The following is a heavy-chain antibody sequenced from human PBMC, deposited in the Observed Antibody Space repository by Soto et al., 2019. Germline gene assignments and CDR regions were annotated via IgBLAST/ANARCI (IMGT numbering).Heavy chain of an antibody. J-gene: IGHJ6*02. CDR3: AKVTGYCSSSSCRRDYYYYYGMDV. CDR2: ISYDGSDK. Sequence: GGSLRLSCAASGFTFSNYGMHWVRQAPGKGLEWVAVISYDGSDKYHADSVKGRFSISRDNSKNTLYLQMNSLRAEDTAVYYCAKVTGYCSSSSCRRDYYYYYGMDVWGQGTTVTVSS. CDR1: GFTFSNYG. V-gene: IGHV3-30*18. D-gene: IGHD2-2*01.